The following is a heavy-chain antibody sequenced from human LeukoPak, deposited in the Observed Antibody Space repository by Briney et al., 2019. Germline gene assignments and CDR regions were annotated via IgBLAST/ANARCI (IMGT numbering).Heavy chain of an antibody. D-gene: IGHD2-2*01. J-gene: IGHJ4*02. Sequence: VSYISIISSYTNYRDSVKGRFTISTDNAKNPLYLQMNSLRAEDTAVYYCARDVVAAANEFDYWGQGTLVTVSS. CDR3: ARDVVAAANEFDY. CDR2: ISIISSYT. V-gene: IGHV3-11*06.